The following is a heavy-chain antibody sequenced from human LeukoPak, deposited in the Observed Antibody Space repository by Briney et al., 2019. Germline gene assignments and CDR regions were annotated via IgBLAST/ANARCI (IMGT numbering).Heavy chain of an antibody. CDR2: IRSKTYGETI. CDR3: TRAGGYDNYFDY. J-gene: IGHJ4*02. Sequence: GGSLRLSCTASGFTFGEYAMSWVRQAPGKGLEWVVFIRSKTYGETIECAASVKGRFTISRDDSKSIAYLQMNSLKIEDTAVYYCTRAGGYDNYFDYWGQGTLVTVSS. D-gene: IGHD5-12*01. CDR1: GFTFGEYA. V-gene: IGHV3-49*04.